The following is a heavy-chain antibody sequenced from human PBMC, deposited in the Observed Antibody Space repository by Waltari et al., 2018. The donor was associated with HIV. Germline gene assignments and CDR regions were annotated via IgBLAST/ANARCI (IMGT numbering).Heavy chain of an antibody. D-gene: IGHD3-3*01. Sequence: EVQLVESGGDLVQPGGSLRLSCAASGFTFSSYWMHWVRQAQGKGLVWVSRIDTDGSTTTYADSVKGRVTISRDNAKNILYLQMNSLRVEDTAVYYCARDVAGRGGYWGQGTLVSVSS. CDR2: IDTDGSTT. J-gene: IGHJ4*02. V-gene: IGHV3-74*01. CDR3: ARDVAGRGGY. CDR1: GFTFSSYW.